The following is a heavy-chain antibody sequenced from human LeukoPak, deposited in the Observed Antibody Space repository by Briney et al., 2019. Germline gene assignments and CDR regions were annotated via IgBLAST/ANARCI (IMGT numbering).Heavy chain of an antibody. CDR2: INPNSGGT. CDR3: ARELPGIAVAGTIIGWFDP. V-gene: IGHV1-2*02. D-gene: IGHD6-19*01. CDR1: GYTFTGYY. J-gene: IGHJ5*02. Sequence: ASVKVSCKASGYTFTGYYMHWVRQAPGQGLEWMGWINPNSGGTNYAQKLQGRVTMTTDTSTSTAYMELRSLRSDDTAVYYCARELPGIAVAGTIIGWFDPWGQGTLVTVSS.